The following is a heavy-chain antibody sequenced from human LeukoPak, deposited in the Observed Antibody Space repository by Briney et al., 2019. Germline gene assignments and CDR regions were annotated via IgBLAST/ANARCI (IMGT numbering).Heavy chain of an antibody. CDR2: IYNSGST. CDR1: GGSISSSSYY. Sequence: SETLSLTCTVSGGSISSSSYYWGWIRQPPGEGLEWIGSIYNSGSTYYNPSLKSRVTISVDTSKNQFSLKLSSVTAADTAVYYCARQHKSYYMDVWGKGTTVTVSS. CDR3: ARQHKSYYMDV. V-gene: IGHV4-39*01. J-gene: IGHJ6*03.